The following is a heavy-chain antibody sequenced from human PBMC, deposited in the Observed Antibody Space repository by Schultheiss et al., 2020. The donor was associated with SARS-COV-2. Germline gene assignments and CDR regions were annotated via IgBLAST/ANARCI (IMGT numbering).Heavy chain of an antibody. CDR3: ARASELRIGFDAFDI. V-gene: IGHV4-30-4*01. CDR1: GGSISSGDYY. J-gene: IGHJ3*02. CDR2: IYYSGST. Sequence: SETLSLTCTVSGGSISSGDYYWSWIRQPPGKGLEWIGYIYYSGSTYYNPSLKSRVTISVDRSKNQFSLKLSSVTAADTAVYYCARASELRIGFDAFDIWGQGTMVTVSS. D-gene: IGHD1-7*01.